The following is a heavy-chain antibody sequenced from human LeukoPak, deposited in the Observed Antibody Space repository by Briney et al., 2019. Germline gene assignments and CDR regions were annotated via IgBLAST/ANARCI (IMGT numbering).Heavy chain of an antibody. D-gene: IGHD3-22*01. CDR3: ARSFCSDSRGCLDY. Sequence: GGSLRLSCAASGFTVNSKRMSWVRQAPGKGLEWVSTIYSDGSTYYTDSVKGRFTISRDNSENTLSLQMNSLKTEDAAVYYCARSFCSDSRGCLDYWGQGALITVSS. CDR1: GFTVNSKR. V-gene: IGHV3-66*02. CDR2: IYSDGST. J-gene: IGHJ4*02.